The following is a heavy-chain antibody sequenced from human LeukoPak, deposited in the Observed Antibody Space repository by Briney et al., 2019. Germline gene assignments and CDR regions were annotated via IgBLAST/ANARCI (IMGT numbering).Heavy chain of an antibody. V-gene: IGHV3-23*01. J-gene: IGHJ4*02. Sequence: GGSLRLSCVASGFTLNSYPLSWVRQAPGKGLEWVSAISGSGVNTYYSDSVRGRFTISRDNSKNTLYLQMNSPEAEDTAVYFCAQGTYYEERSGYIGLFDSWGQGTLVTVSS. D-gene: IGHD3-22*01. CDR1: GFTLNSYP. CDR2: ISGSGVNT. CDR3: AQGTYYEERSGYIGLFDS.